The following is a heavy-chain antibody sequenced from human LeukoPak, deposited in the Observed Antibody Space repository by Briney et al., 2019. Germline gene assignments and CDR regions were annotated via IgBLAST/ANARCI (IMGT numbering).Heavy chain of an antibody. CDR3: AKDRGLRYFDWSLEGNAFDI. CDR1: GFTFSSYA. CDR2: ISGSGGST. Sequence: GGSLRLSCAASGFTFSSYAMSWVRQAPGKGLGWVSAISGSGGSTYYADSVKGRFTISRDNSKNTLYLQMNSLRAEDTAVYYCAKDRGLRYFDWSLEGNAFDIWGQGTMVTVSS. V-gene: IGHV3-23*01. D-gene: IGHD3-9*01. J-gene: IGHJ3*02.